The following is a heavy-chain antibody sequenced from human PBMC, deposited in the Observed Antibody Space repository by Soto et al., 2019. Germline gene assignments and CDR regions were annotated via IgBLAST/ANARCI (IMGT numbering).Heavy chain of an antibody. CDR2: ISAFNGNT. J-gene: IGHJ5*02. Sequence: QVQPVQSGAEVKKPGASVKVSCKASGYTLNTYGLTWVRLAPGQGLEWMGWISAFNGNTNYAQKLQGRVTMTTDTSTGTAYMELRNLTSDDTAVYYCARGLGGGSVEWFDPWGQGTLVTVSS. CDR3: ARGLGGGSVEWFDP. CDR1: GYTLNTYG. V-gene: IGHV1-18*01. D-gene: IGHD3-10*01.